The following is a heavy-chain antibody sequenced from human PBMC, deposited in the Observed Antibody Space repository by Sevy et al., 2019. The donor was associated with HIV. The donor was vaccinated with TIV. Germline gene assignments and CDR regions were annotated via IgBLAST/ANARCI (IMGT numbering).Heavy chain of an antibody. CDR1: GFTFSSYW. Sequence: GGSLRLSCAASGFTFSSYWMSWVRQAPGKGLEWVANIKQDGSEKYYVDSVKGRFTISRDNAKNSLYLQMNSLRAEDTAVYYCARGVKLFGVVTPFDYWCQGTLVTVSS. D-gene: IGHD3-3*01. CDR3: ARGVKLFGVVTPFDY. J-gene: IGHJ4*02. CDR2: IKQDGSEK. V-gene: IGHV3-7*01.